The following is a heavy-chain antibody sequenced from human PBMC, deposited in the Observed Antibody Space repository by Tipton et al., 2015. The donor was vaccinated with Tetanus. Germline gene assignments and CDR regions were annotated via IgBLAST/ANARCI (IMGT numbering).Heavy chain of an antibody. J-gene: IGHJ4*02. CDR1: GGSISSYY. CDR3: ARAPGYGSGSYDY. Sequence: GLVKPSETLSLTCTVSGGSISSYYWSWIRQPPGKGLEWIGYIYYSGSTNYNPSLKSRVTISVDTSKNQFSLKLSSVTAADTAVYYCARAPGYGSGSYDYWGQGTLVTVSS. D-gene: IGHD3-10*01. CDR2: IYYSGST. V-gene: IGHV4-59*01.